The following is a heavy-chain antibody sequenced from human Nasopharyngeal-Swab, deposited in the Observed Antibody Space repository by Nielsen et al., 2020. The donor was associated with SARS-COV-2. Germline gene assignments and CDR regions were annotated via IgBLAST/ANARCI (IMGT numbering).Heavy chain of an antibody. CDR3: ASQLGHPDS. J-gene: IGHJ4*02. V-gene: IGHV3-74*01. CDR1: GFTFSSHW. Sequence: GESLKISCAASGFTFSSHWMHWVRQAPGTGLVWVSRLSEDGSITTYADSVKGRFTISRDNAKNTLFLQMHSLRADDTAIYYCASQLGHPDSRGQGTLVTVSS. D-gene: IGHD2-2*01. CDR2: LSEDGSIT.